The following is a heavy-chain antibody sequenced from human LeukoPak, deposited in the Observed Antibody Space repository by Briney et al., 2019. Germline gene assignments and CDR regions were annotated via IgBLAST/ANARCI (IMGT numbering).Heavy chain of an antibody. V-gene: IGHV3-23*01. J-gene: IGHJ3*02. CDR2: ISVIIST. CDR3: AKGTSSLNYDAFDI. D-gene: IGHD6-19*01. Sequence: TGVSLRLSCSASGFNFSSFGVNWVRQGPGKGLEWFSGISVIISTWSAYSGKGRFTISRDNSKNTVYLQMNSLRDDDTAVYYCAKGTSSLNYDAFDIWGQGTLVTVSS. CDR1: GFNFSSFG.